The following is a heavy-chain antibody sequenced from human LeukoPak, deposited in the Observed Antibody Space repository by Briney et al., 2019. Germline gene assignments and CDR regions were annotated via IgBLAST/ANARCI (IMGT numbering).Heavy chain of an antibody. Sequence: SVKVSCKASGGTFSNYAISWVRQAPGQGLEWIGGLIPVFGAAKYAQKFQGRVTITTDESTSTAYMELRSLRSDDTAVYYCARFASVYCSGGSCYSRPFDPWGQGTLVTVSS. J-gene: IGHJ5*02. CDR1: GGTFSNYA. CDR3: ARFASVYCSGGSCYSRPFDP. V-gene: IGHV1-69*05. D-gene: IGHD2-15*01. CDR2: LIPVFGAA.